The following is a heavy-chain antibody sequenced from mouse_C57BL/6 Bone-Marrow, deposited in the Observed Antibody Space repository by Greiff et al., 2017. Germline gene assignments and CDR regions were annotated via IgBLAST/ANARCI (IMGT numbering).Heavy chain of an antibody. D-gene: IGHD1-1*01. J-gene: IGHJ2*01. CDR2: IHPNSGST. Sequence: VQLQQPGAELVKPGASVKLSCKASGYTFTSYWMHWVKQRPGQGLEWIGMIHPNSGSTNYNEKFKSKATLTVDKSSSTAYMQLSSLTSEDSAVYYCASPYYYGDFTFDDWGQGTTLTVSS. CDR3: ASPYYYGDFTFDD. CDR1: GYTFTSYW. V-gene: IGHV1-64*01.